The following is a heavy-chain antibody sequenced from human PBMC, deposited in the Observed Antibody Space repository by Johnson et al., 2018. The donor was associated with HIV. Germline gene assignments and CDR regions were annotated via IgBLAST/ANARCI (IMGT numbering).Heavy chain of an antibody. J-gene: IGHJ3*01. V-gene: IGHV3-66*03. CDR1: GFTVSSNY. CDR2: IYSGGST. D-gene: IGHD3/OR15-3a*01. CDR3: AKDKFMFLDNPVDAFDV. Sequence: VQLVESGGGLIQPGGSLRLSCAASGFTVSSNYMSWVRQAPGKGLEWVSVIYSGGSTYYADSVKGRFTISRDNSKNTLYLQMNSLRADDTGVYYCAKDKFMFLDNPVDAFDVLGQGTMVTFSS.